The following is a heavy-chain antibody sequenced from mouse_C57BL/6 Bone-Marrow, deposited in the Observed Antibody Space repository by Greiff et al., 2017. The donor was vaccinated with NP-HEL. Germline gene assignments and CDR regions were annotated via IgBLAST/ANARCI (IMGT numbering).Heavy chain of an antibody. D-gene: IGHD1-1*01. V-gene: IGHV5-12*01. CDR2: ISNGGGST. Sequence: EVKLVESGGGLVQPGGSLKLSCAASGFTFSDYYMYWVRQTPEKRLEWVAYISNGGGSTYYPDTVKGRFTISRDNAKNTLYLQMSRLKSEDTAMYYCARQVLRYYAMDYWGQGTSVTVSS. CDR1: GFTFSDYY. J-gene: IGHJ4*01. CDR3: ARQVLRYYAMDY.